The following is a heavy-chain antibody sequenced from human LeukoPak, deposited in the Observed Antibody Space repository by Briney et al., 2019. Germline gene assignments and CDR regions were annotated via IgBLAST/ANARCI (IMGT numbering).Heavy chain of an antibody. Sequence: SVKVSCKASGGTFSSYAISWVRQAPGQGLEWMGGIIPIFGTANYAQKFRGRVTITADESTSTAYMELSSLRSEDTAVYYCATDTFDCSSTSCYSPPTCWGQGTLVTVSS. D-gene: IGHD2-2*01. CDR2: IIPIFGTA. CDR1: GGTFSSYA. V-gene: IGHV1-69*13. J-gene: IGHJ4*02. CDR3: ATDTFDCSSTSCYSPPTC.